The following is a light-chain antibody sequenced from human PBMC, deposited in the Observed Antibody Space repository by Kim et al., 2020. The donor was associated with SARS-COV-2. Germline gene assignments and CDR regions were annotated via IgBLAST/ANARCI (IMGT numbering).Light chain of an antibody. CDR3: QQYQRYPIT. CDR2: AAS. CDR1: QDINTR. V-gene: IGKV1D-16*01. J-gene: IGKJ5*01. Sequence: DIQMTQSPSSLSASVGDRVTITCRASQDINTRLVWYQQKPEKAPKTLIYAASNLQSGVPSRFSGSGSGTDFTLNISSLQPEDFATYYCQQYQRYPITFGQGTRLEIK.